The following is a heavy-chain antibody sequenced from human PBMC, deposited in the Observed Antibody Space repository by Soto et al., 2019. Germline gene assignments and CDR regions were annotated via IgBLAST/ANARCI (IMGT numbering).Heavy chain of an antibody. CDR3: ARDRIAVAGVAIDY. V-gene: IGHV3-33*01. J-gene: IGHJ4*02. D-gene: IGHD6-19*01. CDR1: GFTFSSYG. Sequence: QVQLVESGGGVVQPGRSLRLSCAASGFTFSSYGMHWVRQAQGKGLEWVAVIWYDGSNKYYADSVKGRFTISRDNSKNTLYLQMNSLRAEDTAVYYCARDRIAVAGVAIDYWGQGTLVTVSS. CDR2: IWYDGSNK.